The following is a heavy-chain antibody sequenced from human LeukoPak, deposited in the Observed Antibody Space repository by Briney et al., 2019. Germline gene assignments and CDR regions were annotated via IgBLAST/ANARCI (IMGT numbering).Heavy chain of an antibody. D-gene: IGHD6-6*01. J-gene: IGHJ3*01. CDR3: ARVSSRAFDV. CDR2: TYYRSKWGN. V-gene: IGHV6-1*01. CDR1: GDSVSSYDAT. Sequence: SQTLSLTCAISGDSVSSYDATWNWIRQSPSRGLKWLGRTYYRSKWGNDYAVSVKSRITINPDTSKNQFSLHLNSVTPEDTAVYYCARVSSRAFDVWGQGTVVTVSP.